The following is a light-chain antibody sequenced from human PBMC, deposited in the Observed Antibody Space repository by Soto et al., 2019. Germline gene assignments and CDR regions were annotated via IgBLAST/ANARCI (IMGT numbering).Light chain of an antibody. Sequence: VMTQSPANLSVSPGEGVTLFCRASQNVATNIAWYQVKPAQAPRLLIYGSSTGATGIPATFSGSGSGTHFSLTISSLQSEDSAVYYCQQYYHWGLSFGGGTKVEI. V-gene: IGKV3D-15*01. CDR3: QQYYHWGLS. J-gene: IGKJ4*01. CDR1: QNVATN. CDR2: GSS.